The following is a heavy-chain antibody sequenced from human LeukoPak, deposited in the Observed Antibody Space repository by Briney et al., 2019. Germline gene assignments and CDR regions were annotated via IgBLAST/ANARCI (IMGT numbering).Heavy chain of an antibody. Sequence: GASVKVSCKASGYTFTSYDINWVRQATGQGLEWMGWMNPNSGNTGYAQKFQGRVTMTRNTSISTAYMELSSLGSEDTAVYYCASQPGIAVAGPQLYGMDVWGRGTTVTVSS. J-gene: IGHJ6*02. D-gene: IGHD6-19*01. CDR1: GYTFTSYD. CDR3: ASQPGIAVAGPQLYGMDV. V-gene: IGHV1-8*01. CDR2: MNPNSGNT.